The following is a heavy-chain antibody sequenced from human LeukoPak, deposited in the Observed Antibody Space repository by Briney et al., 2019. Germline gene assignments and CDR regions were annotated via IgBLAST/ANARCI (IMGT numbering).Heavy chain of an antibody. CDR2: ISWNSGSI. D-gene: IGHD6-13*01. V-gene: IGHV3-9*01. CDR1: GFTFDDYA. J-gene: IGHJ4*02. Sequence: GGSLRLSCAASGFTFDDYAMHWVRQAPGKGLEWVSGISWNSGSIGYADSVKGRFTISRDNAKNSLYLQMNSLRAEDTALYYCAKDNGSEVYSSSWYFDYWGRGTLVTVSS. CDR3: AKDNGSEVYSSSWYFDY.